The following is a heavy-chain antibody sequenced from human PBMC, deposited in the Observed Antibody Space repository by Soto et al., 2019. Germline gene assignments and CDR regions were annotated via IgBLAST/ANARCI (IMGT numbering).Heavy chain of an antibody. V-gene: IGHV4-59*01. CDR3: AREGNLGRWIQPLDS. Sequence: SETLSLTCTVSGGSISSYYWTWIRQPPGKGLEWIGNIHYNGNTKYSPSLNSRVTMSVDTSKNHFSLKLISVTTADTAVYFCAREGNLGRWIQPLDSWGQGTLVTVSS. J-gene: IGHJ4*02. CDR2: IHYNGNT. CDR1: GGSISSYY. D-gene: IGHD2-2*03.